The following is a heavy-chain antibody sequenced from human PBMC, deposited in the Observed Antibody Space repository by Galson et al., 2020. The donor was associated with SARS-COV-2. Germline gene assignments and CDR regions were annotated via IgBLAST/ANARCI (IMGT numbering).Heavy chain of an antibody. CDR2: IYYSGST. D-gene: IGHD3-10*01. CDR3: ASYYYGSWSYYWGYFDY. J-gene: IGHJ4*02. V-gene: IGHV4-39*01. Sequence: SETLSLTCTVSGGSISSSSYYWGWIRQPPGKGLEWIGSIYYSGSTSYNPSLKSRVTISVDTSKNQFSLKLSSVTAADTAVYYCASYYYGSWSYYWGYFDYWVQGILVSVSS. CDR1: GGSISSSSYY.